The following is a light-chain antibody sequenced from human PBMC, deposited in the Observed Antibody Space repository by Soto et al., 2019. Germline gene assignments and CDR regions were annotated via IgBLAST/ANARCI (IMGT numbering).Light chain of an antibody. J-gene: IGKJ1*01. CDR3: QQYNSYSSWT. CDR1: QSISSW. CDR2: KAS. V-gene: IGKV1-5*03. Sequence: DIQMTQSPSTLSASVGARVTITCRASQSISSWLAWYQQKPGKAPKLLIYKASSLESGVPSRFSGSGSGTEFTLTISSLQPEDFATYYCQQYNSYSSWTLGQGTKVDIK.